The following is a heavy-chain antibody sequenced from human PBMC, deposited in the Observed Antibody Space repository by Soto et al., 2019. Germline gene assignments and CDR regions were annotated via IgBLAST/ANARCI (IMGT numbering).Heavy chain of an antibody. CDR1: GFTFSSYA. J-gene: IGHJ4*02. CDR2: ISYDGSNK. D-gene: IGHD3-22*01. V-gene: IGHV3-30-3*01. CDR3: ARSSVDYDSSGYKKFDY. Sequence: PGGSLRLSCAASGFTFSSYAMHWVRQAPGKGLEWVAVISYDGSNKYYADSVKGRFTISRDNSKNTLYLQMNSLRAEDTAVYYCARSSVDYDSSGYKKFDYWGQGTLVTVSS.